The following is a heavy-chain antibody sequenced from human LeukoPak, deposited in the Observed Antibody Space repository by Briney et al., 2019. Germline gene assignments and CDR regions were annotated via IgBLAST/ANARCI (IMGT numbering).Heavy chain of an antibody. Sequence: GGSLRLSCAASGFTFSSYSMNWVRQAPGKGLEWVSSISTSSDYIYYADSLKGRFTVSRDNAKNSLYLQMNSLRADDTAVYYCARDRAGSSGSIPFGYWGQGTLVTVSS. CDR1: GFTFSSYS. J-gene: IGHJ4*02. D-gene: IGHD3-22*01. V-gene: IGHV3-21*01. CDR2: ISTSSDYI. CDR3: ARDRAGSSGSIPFGY.